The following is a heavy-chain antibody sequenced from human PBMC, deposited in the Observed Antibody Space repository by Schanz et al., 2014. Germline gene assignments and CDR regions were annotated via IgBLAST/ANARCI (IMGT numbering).Heavy chain of an antibody. CDR2: ISGSGGNT. V-gene: IGHV3-23*01. Sequence: EVQLLESGGGLVQPGGSLRLSCAASGFTFRGYAMSWVRQAPGRGLEWVSIISGSGGNTYYADAVRGRFTISRDNAENALYLQMNSLRAEDTGLYFCARGGSGSHYRLDYWGQGTLVTVSS. CDR1: GFTFRGYA. CDR3: ARGGSGSHYRLDY. J-gene: IGHJ4*02. D-gene: IGHD1-26*01.